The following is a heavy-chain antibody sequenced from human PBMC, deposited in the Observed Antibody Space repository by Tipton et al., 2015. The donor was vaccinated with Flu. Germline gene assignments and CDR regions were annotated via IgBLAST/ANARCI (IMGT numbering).Heavy chain of an antibody. CDR1: GGSISRYY. CDR2: IFTIGGT. D-gene: IGHD5-12*01. J-gene: IGHJ3*01. Sequence: LRLSCTVSGGSISRYYWSWIRQPAGKGLEWIGRIFTIGGTNYNPSLQSRVTMSVDTSKNQFSLKLSSVTAADTAVYYCAMDLGGYRGYTGGDAFDVWGQGRMVTVSS. CDR3: AMDLGGYRGYTGGDAFDV. V-gene: IGHV4-4*07.